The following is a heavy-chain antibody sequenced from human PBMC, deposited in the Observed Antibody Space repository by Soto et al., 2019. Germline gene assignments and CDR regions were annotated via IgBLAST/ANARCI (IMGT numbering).Heavy chain of an antibody. CDR3: ARPKGTYSSGYYYFDF. V-gene: IGHV1-69*01. CDR1: GGTFSTYA. J-gene: IGHJ4*02. CDR2: IIPLFGTA. Sequence: QVQLEQSGGEVKQPGSSVRVSCKTSGGTFSTYAINWVRQAPGQGLEWMGAIIPLFGTADYSQTFQGRVTITADESTSTAYMELSSLRFVDTVVYFCARPKGTYSSGYYYFDFWGQGTLVTVSS. D-gene: IGHD6-19*01.